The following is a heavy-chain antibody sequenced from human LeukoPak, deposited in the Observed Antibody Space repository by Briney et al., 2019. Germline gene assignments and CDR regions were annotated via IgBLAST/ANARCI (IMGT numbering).Heavy chain of an antibody. CDR3: ARVRRVGSGSYYSNWFDP. CDR1: GYTFTSYA. Sequence: ASVKVSCKASGYTFTSYAMHWVRQAPGQRLEWMGWINAGNGNTKYLQKFQGRVTITRDTSASTAYMELSSLRSEDTAVYYCARVRRVGSGSYYSNWFDPWGQGTLVTVSS. CDR2: INAGNGNT. J-gene: IGHJ5*02. D-gene: IGHD1-26*01. V-gene: IGHV1-3*01.